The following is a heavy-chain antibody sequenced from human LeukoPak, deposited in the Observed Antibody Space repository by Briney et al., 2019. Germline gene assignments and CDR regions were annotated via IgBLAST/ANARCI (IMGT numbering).Heavy chain of an antibody. V-gene: IGHV3-48*01. D-gene: IGHD2-15*01. CDR1: GFTFSSYS. Sequence: GGSLRLSCAASGFTFSSYSMNWVRQAPGKGLEWVSYISSSSSTIYYADSVKGRFTISRDNAKNSLYLQMNSLRAEDTAVYYCARSSAGWWNAFDIWGQGTMVTASS. CDR3: ARSSAGWWNAFDI. J-gene: IGHJ3*02. CDR2: ISSSSSTI.